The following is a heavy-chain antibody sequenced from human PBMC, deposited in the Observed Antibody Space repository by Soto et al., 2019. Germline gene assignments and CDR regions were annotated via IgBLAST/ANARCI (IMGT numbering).Heavy chain of an antibody. CDR3: ANGYNLGPKTGYAFDP. CDR2: TYFSSNLYN. D-gene: IGHD1-1*01. J-gene: IGHJ5*02. V-gene: IGHV6-1*01. Sequence: SQTLSLTFAISGYSVSSNTASLNWISQSPSRGLEWLGRTYFSSNLYNDYAVPVKSRIIINPDTSNNQFPLQMNSVTPEDTPLYFCANGYNLGPKTGYAFDPWGQGIMVTVSS. CDR1: GYSVSSNTAS.